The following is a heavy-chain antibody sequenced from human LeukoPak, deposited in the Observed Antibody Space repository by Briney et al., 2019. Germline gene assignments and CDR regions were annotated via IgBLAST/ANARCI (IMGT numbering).Heavy chain of an antibody. Sequence: GESLKISCKGSGYSFTSYWIGWVRQMPGKGLEWMGIIYPGDSDTRYSPSFQGQVTLSADKPISTGYLQWSSLKASDTAMYYCARHLFSSSYYYYYCMDVWGKGTTVTVSS. D-gene: IGHD6-6*01. J-gene: IGHJ6*03. CDR3: ARHLFSSSYYYYYCMDV. CDR1: GYSFTSYW. V-gene: IGHV5-51*01. CDR2: IYPGDSDT.